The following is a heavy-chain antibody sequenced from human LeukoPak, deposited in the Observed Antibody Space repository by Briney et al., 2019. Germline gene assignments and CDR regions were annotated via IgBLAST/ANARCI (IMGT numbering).Heavy chain of an antibody. CDR3: ASASGWYD. V-gene: IGHV4-34*01. CDR2: INHSGST. CDR1: GGSFSGYY. D-gene: IGHD6-19*01. J-gene: IGHJ4*02. Sequence: SETLSLTCAVYGGSFSGYYWNWIRQPPGKGLEWIGEINHSGSTNYNPSLKSRVTISVDTSKNQFSLKLSSVTAADTAVYYCASASGWYDWGQGTLVTVSS.